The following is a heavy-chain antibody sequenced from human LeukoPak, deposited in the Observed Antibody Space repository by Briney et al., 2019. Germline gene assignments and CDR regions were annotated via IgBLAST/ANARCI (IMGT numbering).Heavy chain of an antibody. D-gene: IGHD1-14*01. CDR3: ARENRGGTSISSHIYYFDY. CDR2: INPNSGGT. Sequence: ASVKVSCKASGYTFTGYYMHWVRQAPGQGLEWMGWINPNSGGTNFAQKFQGRVTMARDTSISTAYMELSRLRSDDTAVYYCARENRGGTSISSHIYYFDYWGQGTLVTVSS. V-gene: IGHV1-2*02. J-gene: IGHJ4*02. CDR1: GYTFTGYY.